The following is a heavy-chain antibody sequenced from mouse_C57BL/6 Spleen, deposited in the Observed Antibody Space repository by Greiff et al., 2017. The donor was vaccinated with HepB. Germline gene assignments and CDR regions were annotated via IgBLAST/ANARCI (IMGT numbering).Heavy chain of an antibody. J-gene: IGHJ4*01. V-gene: IGHV5-17*01. CDR3: AREETAQDTEDAMDY. CDR2: ISSGSSTI. Sequence: EVKVVESGGGLVKPGGSLKLSCAASGFTFSDYGMHWVRQAPEKGLEWVAYISSGSSTIYYADTVKGRFTISRDNAKNTLFLQMTSLRSEDTAMYYCAREETAQDTEDAMDYWGQGTSVTVSS. D-gene: IGHD3-2*02. CDR1: GFTFSDYG.